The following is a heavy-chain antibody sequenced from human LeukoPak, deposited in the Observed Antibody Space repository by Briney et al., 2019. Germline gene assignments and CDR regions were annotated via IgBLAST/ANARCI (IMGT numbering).Heavy chain of an antibody. Sequence: KASETLSLTCTVSGGSISSGGYYWSWIRQHPGKGLEWIGYIYYSGSTYYNPFLKSRVTISVDTSKNQFSLKLSSVTAADTAVYYCARGCESCPFDYWGQGTLVTVSS. CDR1: GGSISSGGYY. CDR2: IYYSGST. V-gene: IGHV4-31*03. J-gene: IGHJ4*02. CDR3: ARGCESCPFDY. D-gene: IGHD2-15*01.